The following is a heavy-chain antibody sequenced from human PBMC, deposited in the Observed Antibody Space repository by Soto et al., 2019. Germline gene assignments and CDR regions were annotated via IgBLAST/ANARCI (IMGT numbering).Heavy chain of an antibody. CDR1: GGSFSGYY. CDR2: INHSGST. CDR3: ARRRRPYYYGSGKSSPIWFDP. J-gene: IGHJ5*02. D-gene: IGHD3-10*01. V-gene: IGHV4-34*01. Sequence: SETLSLTCAVYGGSFSGYYWSWIRQPPGKGLEWIGEINHSGSTNYNPSLKSRVTISVDTSKNQFSLKLSSVTAADTAVYYCARRRRPYYYGSGKSSPIWFDPWGQGTLVTVSS.